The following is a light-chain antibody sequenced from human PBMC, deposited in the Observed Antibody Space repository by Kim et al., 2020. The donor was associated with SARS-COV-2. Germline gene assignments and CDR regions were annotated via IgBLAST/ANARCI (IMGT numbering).Light chain of an antibody. CDR2: EVS. V-gene: IGLV2-23*02. CDR3: CSYAGSSLRV. J-gene: IGLJ3*02. Sequence: GQSITISCTGTSSDVGSYNLVSWYQQHPGKAPKLMIYEVSKRPSGVSNRFSGSKSGNTASLTISGLQAEDEADYYCCSYAGSSLRVFGGGTQLTVL. CDR1: SSDVGSYNL.